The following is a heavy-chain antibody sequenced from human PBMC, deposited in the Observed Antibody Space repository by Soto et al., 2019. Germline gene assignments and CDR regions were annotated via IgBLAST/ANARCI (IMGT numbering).Heavy chain of an antibody. CDR2: ISSSGSTI. CDR1: GFTFSDYY. Sequence: QVQLVESGGGLVKSGGSLRLSCAASGFTFSDYYMSWIRQAPGKGLEWVSYISSSGSTIYYADSVKGRFTISRDNAKNSLYLQMNSLRAEDTAVYYCARAVAGTSAYYYHFYYMDVWGKGTTVTVSS. CDR3: ARAVAGTSAYYYHFYYMDV. J-gene: IGHJ6*03. V-gene: IGHV3-11*01. D-gene: IGHD6-19*01.